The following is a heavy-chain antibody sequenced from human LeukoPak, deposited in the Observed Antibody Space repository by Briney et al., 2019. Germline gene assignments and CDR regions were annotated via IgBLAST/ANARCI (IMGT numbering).Heavy chain of an antibody. CDR2: IYSGGGT. D-gene: IGHD7-27*01. J-gene: IGHJ4*02. Sequence: GGSLRLSCAASGFTVSSNYMSWVRQAPGKGLEWDSLIYSGGGTYYADSVKGRFTISRDNSKNTLYLQMNSLRAEDTAVYYCARSRNWVFDYWGQGTLVTVSS. V-gene: IGHV3-53*01. CDR1: GFTVSSNY. CDR3: ARSRNWVFDY.